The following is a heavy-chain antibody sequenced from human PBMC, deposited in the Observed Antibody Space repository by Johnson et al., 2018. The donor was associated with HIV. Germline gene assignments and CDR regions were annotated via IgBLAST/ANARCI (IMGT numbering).Heavy chain of an antibody. D-gene: IGHD3-3*01. V-gene: IGHV3-11*04. CDR3: AREFESPETDFWSGDDAFDI. CDR1: GFTFSDYY. CDR2: ISSSGSTI. Sequence: QVQLVESGGGLIQPGGSLRLSCAASGFTFSDYYMSWIRQAPGKGLEWVSYISSSGSTIFYADSVKGRFTISRDNAKNSLFLQMNSLRAEDTALYYCAREFESPETDFWSGDDAFDIWGQGTMVTVSS. J-gene: IGHJ3*02.